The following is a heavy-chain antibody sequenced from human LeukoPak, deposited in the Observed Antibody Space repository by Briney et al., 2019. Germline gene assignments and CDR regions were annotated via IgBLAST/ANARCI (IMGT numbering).Heavy chain of an antibody. D-gene: IGHD3-10*01. CDR2: IYYSGST. CDR3: ARGTYYGSGSYWWFDP. Sequence: PTETLSLTCTVSGGSISSGGYYWSWIRQHPGKGLEWIGYIYYSGSTYYNPSLKSRVTISVDTSKNQFSLKLSSVTAADTAVYYCARGTYYGSGSYWWFDPWGQGTLVTVSS. J-gene: IGHJ5*02. CDR1: GGSISSGGYY. V-gene: IGHV4-31*03.